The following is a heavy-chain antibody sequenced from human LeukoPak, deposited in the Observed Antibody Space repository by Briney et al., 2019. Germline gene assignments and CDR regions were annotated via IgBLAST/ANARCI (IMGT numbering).Heavy chain of an antibody. J-gene: IGHJ6*02. CDR2: INQDGSEK. Sequence: PGGSLRLSCAVSGFTFSNYWMMWVRQAPGKGLEWVANINQDGSEKYHVESVKGRFTISRDNAKNSLYLQMNSLRAEDTAVYYCARDALDDSSGYYYYYYGMDVWGQGTTVTVSS. CDR1: GFTFSNYW. V-gene: IGHV3-7*01. D-gene: IGHD3-22*01. CDR3: ARDALDDSSGYYYYYYGMDV.